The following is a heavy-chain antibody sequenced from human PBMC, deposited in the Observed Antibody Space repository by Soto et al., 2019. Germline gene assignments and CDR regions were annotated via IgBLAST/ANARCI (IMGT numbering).Heavy chain of an antibody. V-gene: IGHV3-30*18. J-gene: IGHJ4*02. D-gene: IGHD4-17*01. CDR3: AKDHLETTVTTPSY. Sequence: QVQLVESGGVVVQPGRSLRLSCAASGFTFSSYGMHWVRQAPGKGLEWVAVISYDGNNKYYADSVKGRFTISRDNFKNTLYLQMDSLRAEDTAMYYCAKDHLETTVTTPSYWGQGTLVTVSS. CDR2: ISYDGNNK. CDR1: GFTFSSYG.